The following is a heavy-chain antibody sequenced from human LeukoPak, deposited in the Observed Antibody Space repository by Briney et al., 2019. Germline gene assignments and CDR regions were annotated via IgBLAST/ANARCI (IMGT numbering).Heavy chain of an antibody. CDR2: INHSGST. V-gene: IGHV4-34*01. Sequence: PSETLSLTCAVYGGSFSGYYWSWIRQPPGKGLEWIGEINHSGSTNYNPSLKSRVTISVDTSKNQFSLKLSSVTAADTAVYYCASVYDSNGYYPFWGQGTLVTVSS. CDR3: ASVYDSNGYYPF. J-gene: IGHJ4*02. CDR1: GGSFSGYY. D-gene: IGHD3-22*01.